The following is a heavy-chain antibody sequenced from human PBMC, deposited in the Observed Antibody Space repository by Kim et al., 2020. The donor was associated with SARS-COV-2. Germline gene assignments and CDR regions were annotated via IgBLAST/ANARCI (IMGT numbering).Heavy chain of an antibody. V-gene: IGHV4-59*08. CDR3: ARAWYTSGWYRFQH. CDR1: GDSIGVYY. D-gene: IGHD6-19*01. CDR2: IYYSGKT. J-gene: IGHJ1*01. Sequence: SETLSLTCTVSGDSIGVYYWAWIRQPPGKGLEWIGYIYYSGKTDYNPSLKSRVTISLDTSKNQISLRLNSVTAADTAVYYCARAWYTSGWYRFQHWGQGSLVTVSS.